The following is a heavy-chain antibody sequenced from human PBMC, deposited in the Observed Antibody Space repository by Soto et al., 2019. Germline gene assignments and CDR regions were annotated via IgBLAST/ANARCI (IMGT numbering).Heavy chain of an antibody. CDR1: GFTFSSYA. D-gene: IGHD5-12*01. Sequence: QVQLVESGGGVVQPGRSLRLSCAASGFTFSSYAMHWVRQAPGKGLEWVAVISYDGSNKYYADSVKGRFTISRDNSKNTLYLQMNSLRAEDTAVYYCARDYSGYDVALGYYYGMDVWGQGTTVTVSS. J-gene: IGHJ6*02. CDR2: ISYDGSNK. V-gene: IGHV3-30-3*01. CDR3: ARDYSGYDVALGYYYGMDV.